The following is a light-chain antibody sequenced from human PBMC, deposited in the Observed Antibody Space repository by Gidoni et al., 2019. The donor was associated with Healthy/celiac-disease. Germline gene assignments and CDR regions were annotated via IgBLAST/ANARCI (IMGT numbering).Light chain of an antibody. CDR2: DVS. CDR3: SSYTSSSTLVV. Sequence: QSALTQPASVSGSPGQSITISCTGTSSDVGGYNYVSLYQQHPGKAPKLMIYDVSNGPSGVSNRFSGSKSGNTASLTISGLQAEDEADYYCSSYTSSSTLVVFGGGTKLTVL. CDR1: SSDVGGYNY. V-gene: IGLV2-14*01. J-gene: IGLJ2*01.